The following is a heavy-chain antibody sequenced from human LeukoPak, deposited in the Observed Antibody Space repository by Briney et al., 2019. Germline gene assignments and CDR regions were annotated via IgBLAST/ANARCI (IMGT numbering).Heavy chain of an antibody. J-gene: IGHJ4*02. V-gene: IGHV3-7*01. D-gene: IGHD5-12*01. Sequence: PGGSLRLSCAASGFTFSNFWMSWVRLAPGKGLEWVANIKQDGNEKYYVDSVKGRFTISRDNAKNSLYLQMNSLTAEDTAVYYCARDPRGGYVKDYWGQGTLVTVSS. CDR3: ARDPRGGYVKDY. CDR2: IKQDGNEK. CDR1: GFTFSNFW.